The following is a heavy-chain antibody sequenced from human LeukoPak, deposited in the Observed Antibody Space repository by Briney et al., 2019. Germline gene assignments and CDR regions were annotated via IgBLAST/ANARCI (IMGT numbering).Heavy chain of an antibody. CDR2: IGPHSTFT. D-gene: IGHD2/OR15-2a*01. Sequence: ASMKVSCKSSGFTFTDHYIHWVRQGPRQGLEWMGYIGPHSTFTSSPQEFQGRVTMTRDASMSTAYMELTRLTSDDTAVYYCVREGEGPLSKDFDYWGQGTLVTVSS. CDR1: GFTFTDHY. J-gene: IGHJ4*02. V-gene: IGHV1-2*02. CDR3: VREGEGPLSKDFDY.